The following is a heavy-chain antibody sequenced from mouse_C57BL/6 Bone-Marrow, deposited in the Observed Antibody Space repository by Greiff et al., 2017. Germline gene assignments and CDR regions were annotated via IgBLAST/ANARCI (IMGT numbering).Heavy chain of an antibody. CDR2: IDPSDSYT. V-gene: IGHV1-59*01. CDR3: ARGIYYDYDEDFDY. J-gene: IGHJ2*01. D-gene: IGHD2-4*01. Sequence: VQLQQSGAELVRPGTSVKLSCKASGYTFTSYRMHWVKQRPGQGLEWIGVIDPSDSYTNYNQKFKGKATLTVDTSSSTAYMQLSSLTSEDSAVYYCARGIYYDYDEDFDYGGQGTTLTVSS. CDR1: GYTFTSYR.